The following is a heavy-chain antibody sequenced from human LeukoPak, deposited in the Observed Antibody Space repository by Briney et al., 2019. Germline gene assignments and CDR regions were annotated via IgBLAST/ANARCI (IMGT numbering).Heavy chain of an antibody. CDR2: ISDDSNYI. V-gene: IGHV3-21*01. CDR1: GFTFSTYS. D-gene: IGHD3-9*01. CDR3: ARRLRYFDWLKENQNGGFFDY. J-gene: IGHJ4*02. Sequence: GGSLRLSCAASGFTFSTYSGNWIRQAPGKGLEWVLSISDDSNYIFYADSVKGRFTISRDNAKNSLYLQMNSLRAEDTAVYYCARRLRYFDWLKENQNGGFFDYWGQGTLVTVSS.